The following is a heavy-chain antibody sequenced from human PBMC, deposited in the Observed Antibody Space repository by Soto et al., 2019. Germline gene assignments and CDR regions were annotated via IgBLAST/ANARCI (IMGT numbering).Heavy chain of an antibody. Sequence: GGSLRLFCAASGFTFSSYDMHWVRQATGKGLEWVSAIGTAGDTYYPGSVKGRFTISRENAKNSLYLQMNSLRAGDTAVYYCARSYCSGGSCDLNYYYYYMDVWGKGTTVTVS. CDR3: ARSYCSGGSCDLNYYYYYMDV. CDR2: IGTAGDT. J-gene: IGHJ6*03. V-gene: IGHV3-13*01. CDR1: GFTFSSYD. D-gene: IGHD2-15*01.